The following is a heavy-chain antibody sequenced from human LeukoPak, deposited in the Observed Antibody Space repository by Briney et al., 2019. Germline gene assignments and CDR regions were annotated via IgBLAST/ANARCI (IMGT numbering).Heavy chain of an antibody. CDR2: MNPHSDNT. Sequence: ASVKVSCKASGYTFTSYDINWVRQAAGQGLEWMGWMNPHSDNTGYAQKFLGRITLTRNTSTSVAYMELTSLRSEDTAVYYCARGRRDVFDIWGQGTTVTVS. V-gene: IGHV1-8*03. CDR1: GYTFTSYD. J-gene: IGHJ3*02. CDR3: ARGRRDVFDI.